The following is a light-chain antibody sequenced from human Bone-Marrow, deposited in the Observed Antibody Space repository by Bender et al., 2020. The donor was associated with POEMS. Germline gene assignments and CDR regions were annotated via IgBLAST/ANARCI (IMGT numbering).Light chain of an antibody. V-gene: IGLV1-44*01. Sequence: QSVLTQPPSASGTPGQRVTISCSGGSSNIGAHAVNWYQHLPGTAPKLLIYSSHRRPSGISNRFSGSKSDNTASLTISGLQAEDEADYYCCSYVRRGTAWIFGGGTKVSVL. J-gene: IGLJ2*01. CDR2: SSH. CDR1: SSNIGAHA. CDR3: CSYVRRGTAWI.